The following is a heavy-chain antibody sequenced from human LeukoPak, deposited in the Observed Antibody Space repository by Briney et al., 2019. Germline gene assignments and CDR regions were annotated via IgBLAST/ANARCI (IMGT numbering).Heavy chain of an antibody. J-gene: IGHJ4*02. Sequence: ASVKVSCKASGYTFTGDYMHWMRQAPGQGLEWMGWINPNSGDTKYAQKFQGRVTMTRDTSISSAYMELTSFISDDTAVYYCARRSGGSYSVDYWGQGTLVTVSS. D-gene: IGHD2-15*01. CDR1: GYTFTGDY. CDR2: INPNSGDT. CDR3: ARRSGGSYSVDY. V-gene: IGHV1-2*02.